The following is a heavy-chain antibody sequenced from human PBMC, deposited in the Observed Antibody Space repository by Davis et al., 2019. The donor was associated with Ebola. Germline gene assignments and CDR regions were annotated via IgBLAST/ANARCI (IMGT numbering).Heavy chain of an antibody. D-gene: IGHD3-3*01. CDR2: VSSSGSST. Sequence: PGGSLRLSCAASGFTFDDYTMHWVRQAPGKGLEWVSLVSSSGSSTYYADSVKGRFTISRDNNKNSLYLQMNSLRTEDTAFYYCARAGGITIFSGGDYWGQGTLVTVSS. CDR3: ARAGGITIFSGGDY. J-gene: IGHJ4*02. V-gene: IGHV3-43*01. CDR1: GFTFDDYT.